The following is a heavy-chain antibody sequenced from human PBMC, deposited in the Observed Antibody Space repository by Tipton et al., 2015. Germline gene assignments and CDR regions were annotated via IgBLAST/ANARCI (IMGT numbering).Heavy chain of an antibody. Sequence: LRLSCSLSGGSFYTYYGTWIRRLPGQGLEWIGVIYHSGTTNYNTSLRGRFTISLRTSTNQLSLKVESVTAADTAIYYCARGGSPIIEMAYHHYGLDVWGQGTTVTVSS. CDR3: ARGGSPIIEMAYHHYGLDV. J-gene: IGHJ6*02. D-gene: IGHD5-24*01. V-gene: IGHV4-34*01. CDR2: IYHSGTT. CDR1: GGSFYTYY.